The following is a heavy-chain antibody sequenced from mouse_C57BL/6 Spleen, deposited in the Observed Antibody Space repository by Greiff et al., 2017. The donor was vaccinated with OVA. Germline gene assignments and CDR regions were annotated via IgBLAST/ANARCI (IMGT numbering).Heavy chain of an antibody. V-gene: IGHV1-64*01. D-gene: IGHD4-1*01. Sequence: QVQLQQPGAELVKPGASVKLSCKASGYTFTSYWMHWVKQRPGQGLEWIGMIHPNSGSTNYNEKFKSKATLTVDKSSSTAYMQRSSRTSEDSAVYYCSRGDWDGGFDYWGQGTTLTVSS. CDR2: IHPNSGST. J-gene: IGHJ2*01. CDR3: SRGDWDGGFDY. CDR1: GYTFTSYW.